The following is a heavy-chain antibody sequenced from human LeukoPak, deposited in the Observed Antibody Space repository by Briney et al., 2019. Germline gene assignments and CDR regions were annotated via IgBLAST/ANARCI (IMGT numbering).Heavy chain of an antibody. CDR3: AKVMIVGGFDY. CDR2: IQSGGTT. CDR1: GFTVSSDY. J-gene: IGHJ4*02. V-gene: IGHV3-53*01. Sequence: GGSLRLSCAASGFTVSSDYMNWVRQAPGKGLEWVSVIQSGGTTYYADSVKGRFTISRDNSKNTLYLQMNSLRAEDTAVYYCAKVMIVGGFDYWGQGTLVTVSS. D-gene: IGHD3-22*01.